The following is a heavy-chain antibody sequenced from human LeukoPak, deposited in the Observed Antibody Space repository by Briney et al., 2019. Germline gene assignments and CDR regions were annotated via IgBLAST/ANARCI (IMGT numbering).Heavy chain of an antibody. CDR3: ARGEEQWLEWYFDL. CDR1: GGSISSYY. V-gene: IGHV4-34*01. CDR2: INHSGST. Sequence: SETLSLTCTVSGGSISSYYWSWIRQPPGKGLEWIGEINHSGSTNYNPSLKSRVTISVDTSKNQFSLKLSSVTAADTAVYHCARGEEQWLEWYFDLWGRGTLVTVSS. J-gene: IGHJ2*01. D-gene: IGHD6-19*01.